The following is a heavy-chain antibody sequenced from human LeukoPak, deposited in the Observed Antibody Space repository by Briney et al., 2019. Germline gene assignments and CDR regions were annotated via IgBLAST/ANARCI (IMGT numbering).Heavy chain of an antibody. Sequence: GGSLRLSCAASGFTFGSYGLHWVRQAPGKGLEWVAVIWYDGSKEYYADSVKGRFTISRDNSKNTLYLQMNSLRPGDTAVYYCAKESPSFDYWGQGTLVTVSS. CDR1: GFTFGSYG. J-gene: IGHJ4*02. CDR3: AKESPSFDY. V-gene: IGHV3-33*06. CDR2: IWYDGSKE.